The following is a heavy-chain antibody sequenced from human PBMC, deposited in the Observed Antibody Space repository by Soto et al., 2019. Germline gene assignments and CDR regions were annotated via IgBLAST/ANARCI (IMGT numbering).Heavy chain of an antibody. Sequence: EVQLLESGGGLVQPGGSLRLSCAASGFTFSSYAMSWVRQAPGKGLAWVSGISVSGGSTYYAYSVKCRFTISRDNSKNTLYLQMNSLRAEDTAVYYCASNTRYDPPDYWGQGTLVTVSS. CDR3: ASNTRYDPPDY. V-gene: IGHV3-23*01. D-gene: IGHD2-15*01. CDR1: GFTFSSYA. CDR2: ISVSGGST. J-gene: IGHJ4*02.